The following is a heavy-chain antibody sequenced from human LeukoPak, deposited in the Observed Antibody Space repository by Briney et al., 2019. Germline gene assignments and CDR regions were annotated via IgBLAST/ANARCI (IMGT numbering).Heavy chain of an antibody. CDR1: GFTFGDYA. CDR2: IKEDGSDK. V-gene: IGHV3-7*01. J-gene: IGHJ4*02. Sequence: PGGSLRLSCTASGFTFGDYAMSWVRQAPGKGLEWVANIKEDGSDKNYVDSVKGRFTISRDNAKKSLYLQMNSLGADDTAVYYCARDAAYGYDRFDYWGQGTQVTVSS. D-gene: IGHD5-18*01. CDR3: ARDAAYGYDRFDY.